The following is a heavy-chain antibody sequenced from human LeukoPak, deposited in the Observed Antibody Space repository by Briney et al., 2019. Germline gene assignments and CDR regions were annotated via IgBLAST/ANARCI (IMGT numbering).Heavy chain of an antibody. CDR2: IKSKTDGGTT. CDR1: GFTFSNAW. Sequence: GGSLRLSCAASGFTFSNAWMSWVRQAPGKGLEWVGRIKSKTDGGTTDYAAPVKGRFTISRDDSKNTLCLQMNSLKTEDTAVYYCTTHSTDVDLDAFDIWGQGTMVTVSS. CDR3: TTHSTDVDLDAFDI. D-gene: IGHD5-12*01. J-gene: IGHJ3*02. V-gene: IGHV3-15*01.